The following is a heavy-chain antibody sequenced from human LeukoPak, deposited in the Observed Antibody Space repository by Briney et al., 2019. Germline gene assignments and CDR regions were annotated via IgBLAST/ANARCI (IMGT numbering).Heavy chain of an antibody. CDR3: ARDHATDNYDSSDDAFDI. J-gene: IGHJ3*02. D-gene: IGHD3-22*01. CDR2: IYTSGST. Sequence: PSETQSLTCTVSGGSISSYYWSWIRQPAGKGLEWIGRIYTSGSTSYHPSLKSRVTVSIDTSKNQFSLKLSSVTAADTAVYYCARDHATDNYDSSDDAFDIWGQGTVVTVSS. V-gene: IGHV4-4*07. CDR1: GGSISSYY.